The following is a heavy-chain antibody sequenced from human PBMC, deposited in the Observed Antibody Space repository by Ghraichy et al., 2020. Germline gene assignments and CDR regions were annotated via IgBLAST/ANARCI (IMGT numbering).Heavy chain of an antibody. CDR2: ISGGGPNT. J-gene: IGHJ4*01. CDR3: AKDATWGSNWYAILDY. V-gene: IGHV3-23*01. Sequence: GGSLRLSCAASGFTFSSYAMSWVRQAPGKGLEWVSAISGGGPNTYYADSVKGRFTISRDNSKNTLYLQMNSLRAEDTAIYYWAKDATWGSNWYAILDYWGQGNLVTVSS. CDR1: GFTFSSYA. D-gene: IGHD6-13*01.